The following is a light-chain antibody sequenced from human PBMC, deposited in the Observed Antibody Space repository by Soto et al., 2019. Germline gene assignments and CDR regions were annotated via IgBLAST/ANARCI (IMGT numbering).Light chain of an antibody. Sequence: DIQMTQSPSSLGASVGDRVTISCRESQSIANYLAWYQQKPGEVPTLMIFAASTLHSGVSSRFTVSGSGTSFTLTISSLQPEDVAAYYGQKYNWPPFTLGRGTKVEIK. CDR1: QSIANY. J-gene: IGKJ3*01. V-gene: IGKV1-27*01. CDR2: AAS. CDR3: QKYNWPPFT.